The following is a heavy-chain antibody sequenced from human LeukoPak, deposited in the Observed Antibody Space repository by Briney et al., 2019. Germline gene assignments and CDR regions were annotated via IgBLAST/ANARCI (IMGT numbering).Heavy chain of an antibody. Sequence: SETLSLTCTVSGGSISSYYWSWIRQPPEKGLEWIAYIYYSGTAYYNPSLKSRVSISVDTSKNQFSLKLSSVTAADTAVYYCARGDSSSWSFKIWGQGTLVTVSS. CDR2: IYYSGTA. D-gene: IGHD6-13*01. J-gene: IGHJ4*02. V-gene: IGHV4-59*12. CDR3: ARGDSSSWSFKI. CDR1: GGSISSYY.